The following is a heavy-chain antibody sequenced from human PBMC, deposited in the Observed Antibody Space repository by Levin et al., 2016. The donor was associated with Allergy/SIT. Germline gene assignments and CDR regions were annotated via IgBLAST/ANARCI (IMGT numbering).Heavy chain of an antibody. V-gene: IGHV4-31*11. CDR3: ARDGIGSGSDY. CDR2: IYYSGST. Sequence: LRLSCAVSGGSISSGGYYWSWIRQHPGKGLEWIGYIYYSGSTYYNPSLKSRVTISVDTSKNQFSLKLSSVTAADTAVYYCARDGIGSGSDYWGQGTLVTVSS. J-gene: IGHJ4*02. CDR1: GGSISSGGYY. D-gene: IGHD3-10*01.